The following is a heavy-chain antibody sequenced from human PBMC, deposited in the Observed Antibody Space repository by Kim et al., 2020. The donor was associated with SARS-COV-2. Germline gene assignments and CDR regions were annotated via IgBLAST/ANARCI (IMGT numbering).Heavy chain of an antibody. Sequence: GGSLRLSCTASGFTFGDYAMSWFRQAPGKGLEWVGFIRSKAYGGTTEYAASVKVRFTISRDDSKSIAYLQMNSLKTEDTAVYYCTRDGIVGATTGAFDIWGQGTMVTVSS. D-gene: IGHD1-26*01. CDR1: GFTFGDYA. CDR3: TRDGIVGATTGAFDI. CDR2: IRSKAYGGTT. J-gene: IGHJ3*02. V-gene: IGHV3-49*03.